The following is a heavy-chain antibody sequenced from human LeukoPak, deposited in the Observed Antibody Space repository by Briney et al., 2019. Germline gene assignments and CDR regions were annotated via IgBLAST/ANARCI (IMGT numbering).Heavy chain of an antibody. CDR1: GVSISNYY. CDR3: ARQSRYYYMDV. Sequence: PSETLSLTCKVSGVSISNYYWTWIRQPPGKALEWICYIFNTGSTNSNPSLKSRATISLDTSKTQASLELKSVTAADTAVYYCARQSRYYYMDVWGRGATVTVSS. CDR2: IFNTGST. V-gene: IGHV4-59*08. J-gene: IGHJ6*03.